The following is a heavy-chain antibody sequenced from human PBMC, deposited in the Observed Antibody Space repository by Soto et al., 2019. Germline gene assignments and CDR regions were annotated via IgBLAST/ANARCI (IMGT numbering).Heavy chain of an antibody. Sequence: RLSCSASGFTFNKCNMHRVRQAPGKGLEWVAVISYDGGYTLYADAVKGRFTISRDNSKNTVYLQMISLRVEDTAVYYCAKDLSSSWPPDYWGQGTLVTVSS. CDR1: GFTFNKCN. J-gene: IGHJ4*02. V-gene: IGHV3-30*18. CDR2: ISYDGGYT. CDR3: AKDLSSSWPPDY. D-gene: IGHD6-13*01.